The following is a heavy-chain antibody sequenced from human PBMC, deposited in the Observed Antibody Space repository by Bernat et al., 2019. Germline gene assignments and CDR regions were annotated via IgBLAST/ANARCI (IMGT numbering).Heavy chain of an antibody. D-gene: IGHD5-24*01. Sequence: QVQLVESGGGVVQPGRSLRLSCAASGFTFSSYGMNWVRQAPGKGLEWVAVIWYDGSNKYYADSVKGRFTISRDNSKNTLYLQMNSLRAEDTAVYYCARDPGDGYNDMDYWGQGTPVTVSS. CDR1: GFTFSSYG. CDR3: ARDPGDGYNDMDY. V-gene: IGHV3-33*01. CDR2: IWYDGSNK. J-gene: IGHJ4*02.